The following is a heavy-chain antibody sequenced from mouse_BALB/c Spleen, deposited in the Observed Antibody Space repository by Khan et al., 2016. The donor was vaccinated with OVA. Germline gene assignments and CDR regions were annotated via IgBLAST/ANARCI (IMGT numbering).Heavy chain of an antibody. J-gene: IGHJ3*01. Sequence: VQLKESGTELVRPGALVKLSCKASGFNIKDYYLHWVKQRPEQGLEWIGWIDPENGNTLYDSKFQDKATLTANTSSNTAYLQLSSLTSEDTAVFYCAKDGYSPWFACWDRGTLVTVSA. D-gene: IGHD2-3*01. V-gene: IGHV14-1*02. CDR1: GFNIKDYY. CDR3: AKDGYSPWFAC. CDR2: IDPENGNT.